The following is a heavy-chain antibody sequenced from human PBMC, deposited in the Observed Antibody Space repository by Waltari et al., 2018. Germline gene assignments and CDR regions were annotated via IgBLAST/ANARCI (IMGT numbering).Heavy chain of an antibody. Sequence: QVQLVQSGAEVKKPGASVKVSCKASGYTFTSYDINWVRQATGQGLEWMGWMNPNSGNTGYAQKFQGRVTITRNTSISTAYMELSSLRSEDTAVYYCARGRRVPAAMVSGYYYYHMDVWGKGTTVTISS. J-gene: IGHJ6*03. D-gene: IGHD2-2*01. CDR3: ARGRRVPAAMVSGYYYYHMDV. CDR2: MNPNSGNT. CDR1: GYTFTSYD. V-gene: IGHV1-8*03.